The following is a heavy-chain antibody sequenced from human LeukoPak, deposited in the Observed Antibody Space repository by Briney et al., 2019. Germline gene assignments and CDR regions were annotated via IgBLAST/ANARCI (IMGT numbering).Heavy chain of an antibody. V-gene: IGHV3-23*01. J-gene: IGHJ4*02. CDR2: ISGSGGST. CDR1: GFTFSSYA. Sequence: PGGSLRLSCAASGFTFSSYAMSWVRQAPGKGLEWVSTISGSGGSTYYADSVKGRFTISRDNSKNTLYLQMKSLRAEDTAIYYCARERGYYFDYWGQGTLVPVSS. CDR3: ARERGYYFDY.